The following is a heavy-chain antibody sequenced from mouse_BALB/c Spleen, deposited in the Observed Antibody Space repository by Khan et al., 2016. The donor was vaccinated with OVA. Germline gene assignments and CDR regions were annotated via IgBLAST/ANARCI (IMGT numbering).Heavy chain of an antibody. CDR3: ARSNYFGYTFAY. J-gene: IGHJ3*01. V-gene: IGHV1-77*01. CDR2: ISPGSGDT. CDR1: GYTFTDYY. Sequence: QVQLQQSGAELARPGASVKLSCKASGYTFTDYYINWVKQRTGQGLEWIGEISPGSGDTYYNEKFKGKANLTADKSSRTVYMQLSSLTADASAVYFCARSNYFGYTFAYWGQGTLVTVSA. D-gene: IGHD1-2*01.